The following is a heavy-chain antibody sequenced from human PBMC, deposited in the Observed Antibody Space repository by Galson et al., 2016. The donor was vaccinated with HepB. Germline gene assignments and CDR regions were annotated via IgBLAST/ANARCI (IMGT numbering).Heavy chain of an antibody. D-gene: IGHD2-21*02. CDR1: GFTFSDYA. CDR2: ISNDGKKR. V-gene: IGHV3-30*03. CDR3: AATRGYWIPPIVES. J-gene: IGHJ1*01. Sequence: SLRLSCAASGFTFSDYAMHWVRQAPGKGLEWVALISNDGKKRFYANSVKGRFSVSRDNYRNTLYLQMNSLRPDATSVYFCAATRGYWIPPIVESWGPGSVVTVSS.